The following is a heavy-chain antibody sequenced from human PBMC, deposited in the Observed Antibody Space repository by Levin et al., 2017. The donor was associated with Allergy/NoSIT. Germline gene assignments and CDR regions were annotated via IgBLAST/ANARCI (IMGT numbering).Heavy chain of an antibody. D-gene: IGHD1-1*01. Sequence: SQTLSLTCTVSGGSISSYYWSWIRQPPGKGLEWIGYIYYSGSTNYNPSLKSRVTISVDTSKNQFSLKLSSVTAADTAVYYCARSRPNWNDVDYWGQGTLVTVSS. J-gene: IGHJ4*02. CDR1: GGSISSYY. CDR3: ARSRPNWNDVDY. CDR2: IYYSGST. V-gene: IGHV4-59*01.